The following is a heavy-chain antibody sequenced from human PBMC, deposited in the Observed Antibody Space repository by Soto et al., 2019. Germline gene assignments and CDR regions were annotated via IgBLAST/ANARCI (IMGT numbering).Heavy chain of an antibody. CDR2: LYYGRSA. V-gene: IGHV4-59*01. Sequence: SETLSLTCAVSGDSISSYYCMWIRQPPGKGLESIGYLYYGRSANYNPSLKSRVTLSVDTSTNQCSLTLSSMTAADTAVYYCASLQDRDSSGYYYWFDPWGQGTLVTVSS. CDR1: GDSISSYY. CDR3: ASLQDRDSSGYYYWFDP. J-gene: IGHJ5*02. D-gene: IGHD3-22*01.